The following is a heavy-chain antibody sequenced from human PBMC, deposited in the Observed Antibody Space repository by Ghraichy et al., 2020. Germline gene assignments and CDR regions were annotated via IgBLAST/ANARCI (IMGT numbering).Heavy chain of an antibody. CDR3: ARTNYDFWSAATDH. Sequence: SETLSLTCIVSGGSITSSNTYWGWIRQPPGKGLEWIGSIHKTGSTFYNPALKRRVIISVDTSKDQLSLTLNSVTAADTAVYYCARTNYDFWSAATDHWGEGALVTVSS. D-gene: IGHD3-3*01. CDR2: IHKTGST. V-gene: IGHV4-39*01. J-gene: IGHJ4*02. CDR1: GGSITSSNTY.